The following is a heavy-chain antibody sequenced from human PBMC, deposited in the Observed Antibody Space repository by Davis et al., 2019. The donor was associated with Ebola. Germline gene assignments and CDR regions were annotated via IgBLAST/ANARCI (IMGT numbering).Heavy chain of an antibody. CDR1: GYIFTTYA. J-gene: IGHJ4*02. V-gene: IGHV1-3*01. Sequence: ASVKVSCRASGYIFTTYAMHWVRQAPGQRLEWMGWINAGNGDTKYSQKFQGRVTITADESTSTAYMELSSLRSEDTAVYYCARGGWELLYGRFDYWGQGTLVTVSS. CDR3: ARGGWELLYGRFDY. CDR2: INAGNGDT. D-gene: IGHD1-26*01.